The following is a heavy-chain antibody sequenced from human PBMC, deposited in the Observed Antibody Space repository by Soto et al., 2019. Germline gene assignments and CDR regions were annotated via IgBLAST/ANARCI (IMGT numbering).Heavy chain of an antibody. CDR1: GFSLSTNGMC. D-gene: IGHD6-19*01. J-gene: IGHJ4*02. Sequence: SGPTLVNPTQTLTLTCTFSGFSLSTNGMCVSWIGQPPGKALEWLALVDWDDDKFYSISLRTRLTISRDTSKNQVVLTMTDMDPVDTATYYCARTPLTTGWSVDYWGQGTLVTAPQ. V-gene: IGHV2-70*01. CDR3: ARTPLTTGWSVDY. CDR2: VDWDDDK.